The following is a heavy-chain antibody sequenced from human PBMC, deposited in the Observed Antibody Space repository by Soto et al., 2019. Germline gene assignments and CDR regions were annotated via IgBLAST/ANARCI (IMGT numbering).Heavy chain of an antibody. V-gene: IGHV3-74*03. J-gene: IGHJ4*02. CDR2: INSDGTST. Sequence: PGGSLRLSCAASGFTFSSYWMHWVRQAPGKGLVWVSRINSDGTSTTYADSVKGRFTISRDNAKNTLYLQMNSLRGEDTAVYYCASRQWLHPLPVNWGQGTLVTVAS. CDR3: ASRQWLHPLPVN. D-gene: IGHD6-19*01. CDR1: GFTFSSYW.